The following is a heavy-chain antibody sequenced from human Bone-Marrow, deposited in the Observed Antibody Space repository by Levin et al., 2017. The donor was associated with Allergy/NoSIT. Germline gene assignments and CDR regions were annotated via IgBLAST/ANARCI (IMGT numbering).Heavy chain of an antibody. Sequence: KASETLSLTCTVAGASISSSSHHWGWIRQPPGTGPELIGSMYFVGYTLYNPSLKRRVAISVDESKNQFSLRLTSVTAADTAVYYCARGRGSITSVAYHYYYMDVWDKGVTVTVSS. CDR2: MYFVGYT. J-gene: IGHJ6*03. D-gene: IGHD3-16*01. CDR1: GASISSSSHH. V-gene: IGHV4-39*01. CDR3: ARGRGSITSVAYHYYYMDV.